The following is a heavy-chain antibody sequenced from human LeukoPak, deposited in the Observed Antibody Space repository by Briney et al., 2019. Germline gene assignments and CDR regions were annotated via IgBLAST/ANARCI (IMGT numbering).Heavy chain of an antibody. CDR2: ISGSGGST. Sequence: GGSLRLSCAASGFTFSSYAMSWVRQAPGKGLEWVSAISGSGGSTYYADSVKGRFTISRDNSKNTLYLQMNSLRAEDTAVYYCANLPSDYCSSTSCYNWGQGTLVTVSS. J-gene: IGHJ4*02. CDR3: ANLPSDYCSSTSCYN. V-gene: IGHV3-23*01. D-gene: IGHD2-2*01. CDR1: GFTFSSYA.